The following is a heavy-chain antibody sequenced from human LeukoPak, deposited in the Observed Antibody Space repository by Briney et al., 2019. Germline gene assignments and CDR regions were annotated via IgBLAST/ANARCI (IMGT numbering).Heavy chain of an antibody. CDR1: GGTFRSNA. Sequence: GASVKVSCKASGGTFRSNAISWVRQAPGQGLEWMGGIIPIFGTANYAQKFQGRVTITADESTSTAYMELSSLRSEDTAVYYCARAILGYDSSGYYYIYYFDYWGQGTLVTVSS. CDR2: IIPIFGTA. CDR3: ARAILGYDSSGYYYIYYFDY. V-gene: IGHV1-69*01. D-gene: IGHD3-22*01. J-gene: IGHJ4*02.